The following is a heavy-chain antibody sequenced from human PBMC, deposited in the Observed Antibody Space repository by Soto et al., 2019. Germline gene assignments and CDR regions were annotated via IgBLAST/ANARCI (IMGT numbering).Heavy chain of an antibody. Sequence: PGGSLRLSCAASGFTFSIYFMTWVRQAPGKGPEWVSRISDRSDETHYADSVKGRFTISRDSSKITLYLQLSSLRAEYTAMYCCAKYSQQIPFVYWGQGALVTVSS. CDR2: ISDRSDET. CDR3: AKYSQQIPFVY. V-gene: IGHV3-23*01. J-gene: IGHJ4*02. CDR1: GFTFSIYF. D-gene: IGHD2-21*01.